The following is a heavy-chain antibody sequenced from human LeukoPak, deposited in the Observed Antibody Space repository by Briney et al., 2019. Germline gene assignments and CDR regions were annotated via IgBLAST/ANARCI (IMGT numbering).Heavy chain of an antibody. CDR2: INHSGST. CDR3: AGSSWCVVRLDY. J-gene: IGHJ4*02. D-gene: IGHD6-13*01. CDR1: GGSISSYY. Sequence: SETLSLTCTVSGGSISSYYWSWIRQPPGKGLEWIGEINHSGSTNYNPYLKSRVTISVDTSKNQFSLKLSSVTAADTAVYYCAGSSWCVVRLDYWGQGTLVTVSS. V-gene: IGHV4-34*01.